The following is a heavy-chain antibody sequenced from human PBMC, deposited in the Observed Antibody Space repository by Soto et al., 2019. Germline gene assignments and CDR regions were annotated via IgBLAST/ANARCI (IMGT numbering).Heavy chain of an antibody. CDR2: ISSSSSYI. CDR1: GFTFSSYS. V-gene: IGHV3-21*01. CDR3: ARDVDSGSYYPDYFDY. J-gene: IGHJ4*02. Sequence: GGSLRLSCAASGFTFSSYSMNWVRQSPGKGLEWVSSISSSSSYIYYADSVKGRFTISRDNAKNPLYLQMNSLRAEDTAVYYCARDVDSGSYYPDYFDYWGQGTLVTVSS. D-gene: IGHD1-26*01.